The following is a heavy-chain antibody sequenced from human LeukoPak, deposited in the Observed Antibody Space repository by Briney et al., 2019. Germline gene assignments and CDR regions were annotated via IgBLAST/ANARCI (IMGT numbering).Heavy chain of an antibody. Sequence: GGSLRLSCAASGFTFSSYAMHWVRQAPGKGLEWVGRIKSKTDRGTTDYAAPVKGRFTISRDDSKNTLYLQMNSLKTEDTAVYYCTTEIGGVIPERYYFDYWGQGTLVTVSS. CDR1: GFTFSSYA. V-gene: IGHV3-15*01. CDR2: IKSKTDRGTT. CDR3: TTEIGGVIPERYYFDY. J-gene: IGHJ4*02. D-gene: IGHD3-16*02.